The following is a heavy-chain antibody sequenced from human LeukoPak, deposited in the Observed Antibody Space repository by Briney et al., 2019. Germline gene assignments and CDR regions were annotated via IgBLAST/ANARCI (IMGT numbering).Heavy chain of an antibody. J-gene: IGHJ3*02. D-gene: IGHD1-26*01. CDR1: GFTFSSYA. CDR2: IKQDGSEK. Sequence: GGSLRLSCAASGFTFSSYAMSWVRQAPGKGLEWVANIKQDGSEKYYVDSVKGRFTISRDNAKNSLYLQMNSLRAEDTAVYYCARGRVGPKHDAFDIWGQGTMVTVSS. CDR3: ARGRVGPKHDAFDI. V-gene: IGHV3-7*01.